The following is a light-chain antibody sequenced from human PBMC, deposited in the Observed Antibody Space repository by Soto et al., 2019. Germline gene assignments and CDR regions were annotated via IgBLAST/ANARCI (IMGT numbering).Light chain of an antibody. CDR2: AAS. Sequence: DIQMTQSPSSLSASVGDSGTITCRASQSISSYLNWYQQKPGKAPKLLIYAASSLQSWVPSRFSGSGSGTDFPLTISSLQHEYFATYYCQQSYSTPTFGQGTKLEIK. V-gene: IGKV1-39*01. CDR3: QQSYSTPT. J-gene: IGKJ2*01. CDR1: QSISSY.